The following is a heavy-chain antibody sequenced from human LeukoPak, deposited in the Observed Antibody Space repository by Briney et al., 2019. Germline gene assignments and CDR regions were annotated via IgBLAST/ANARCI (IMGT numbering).Heavy chain of an antibody. J-gene: IGHJ6*03. CDR2: INPNSGGT. CDR3: ARSEQFPYYMDV. V-gene: IGHV1-2*02. Sequence: GASVKVSCKASGYTFIAYYMHWVRQAPGQGLEWMGWINPNSGGTNYAQKFQGRVTMTRDTSISTAYMELSRLRSDDTAVYYCARSEQFPYYMDVWGKGTTVTVSS. D-gene: IGHD6-19*01. CDR1: GYTFIAYY.